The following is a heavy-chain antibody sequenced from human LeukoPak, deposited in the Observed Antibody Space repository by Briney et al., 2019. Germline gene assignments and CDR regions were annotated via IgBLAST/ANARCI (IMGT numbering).Heavy chain of an antibody. D-gene: IGHD1-26*01. CDR3: ARAQMGAPTDC. V-gene: IGHV3-74*01. J-gene: IGHJ4*02. Sequence: GGSLRLSCAASGSTLSSYAMYWVRQAPGKGLVWVSRFTSDGSSTIYADSVKGRFTVSRDIAKNTLYLQMNSLRAEDTAVYYCARAQMGAPTDCWGQGTLVTVSS. CDR2: FTSDGSST. CDR1: GSTLSSYA.